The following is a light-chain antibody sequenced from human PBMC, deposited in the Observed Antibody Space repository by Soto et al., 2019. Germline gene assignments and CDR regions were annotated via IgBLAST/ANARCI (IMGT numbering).Light chain of an antibody. Sequence: DSVMPQSPLSLPVTLGQPASSSCRSSQGLVYSDGNTYLNWVQQRPGQSPRRLIYKVSNLHSGVPDRFGVSGSGSDFTLTISRVEAEDVGVYYCMQGRQWPSTVGQGTKVEIK. CDR3: MQGRQWPST. CDR2: KVS. J-gene: IGKJ2*01. V-gene: IGKV2-30*01. CDR1: QGLVYSDGNTY.